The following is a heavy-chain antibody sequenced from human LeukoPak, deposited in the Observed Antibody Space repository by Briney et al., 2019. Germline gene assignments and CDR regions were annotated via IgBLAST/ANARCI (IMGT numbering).Heavy chain of an antibody. J-gene: IGHJ6*02. Sequence: ASVKVSCKASGYTFTSYYMHWVRQAPGQGLEWMGIINPSGGSTSYARKFQGRVTMTRDTSTSTVYMELSSLRSEDTAVYYCARQIAVAGTHYYYGMDVWGQGTTVTVSS. CDR1: GYTFTSYY. D-gene: IGHD6-19*01. CDR2: INPSGGST. CDR3: ARQIAVAGTHYYYGMDV. V-gene: IGHV1-46*01.